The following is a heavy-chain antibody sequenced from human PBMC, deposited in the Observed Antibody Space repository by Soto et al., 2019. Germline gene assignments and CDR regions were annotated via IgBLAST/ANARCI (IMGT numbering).Heavy chain of an antibody. Sequence: QVQPQQWGAGLLRPSETLSLTWAVYGGFFSGYYWTWIRQPPGTGLEWIGEINHSGSTNYNPSLKSRVTISVDTSKNQFSLKLTSVTAADTAVYYCARDKITGLFDYWGQGTLVTVSS. D-gene: IGHD2-8*02. CDR3: ARDKITGLFDY. J-gene: IGHJ4*02. V-gene: IGHV4-34*01. CDR2: INHSGST. CDR1: GGFFSGYY.